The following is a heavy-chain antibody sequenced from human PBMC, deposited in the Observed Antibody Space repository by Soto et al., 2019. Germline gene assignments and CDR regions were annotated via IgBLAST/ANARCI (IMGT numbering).Heavy chain of an antibody. Sequence: QVQLVQSGAEVKKPGASVKVSCKASGYTFTSYGISWVRQAPGQGLEWMGWISAYNGNTNYAQKLQGRVTMTTDTSTSTAYRGLRSMRTDDTAVYYCARDYILTGYYSQYYYYYGMDVWGQGTTVTVSS. D-gene: IGHD3-9*01. CDR2: ISAYNGNT. J-gene: IGHJ6*02. V-gene: IGHV1-18*01. CDR1: GYTFTSYG. CDR3: ARDYILTGYYSQYYYYYGMDV.